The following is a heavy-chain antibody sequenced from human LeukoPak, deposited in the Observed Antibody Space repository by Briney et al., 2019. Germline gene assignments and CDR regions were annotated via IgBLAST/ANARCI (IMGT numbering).Heavy chain of an antibody. J-gene: IGHJ4*02. D-gene: IGHD4-17*01. V-gene: IGHV3-21*01. CDR1: GFTFSSYS. CDR3: ARDYGRGEDYFDY. CDR2: ISSSSSYI. Sequence: GGSLRLSCAASGFTFSSYSMNWVRQAPGKGLEWVSSISSSSSYIYYADSVKGRFTISRDNSNSTLYLQMNSLRPDDTALYYCARDYGRGEDYFDYWGQGTLITVSS.